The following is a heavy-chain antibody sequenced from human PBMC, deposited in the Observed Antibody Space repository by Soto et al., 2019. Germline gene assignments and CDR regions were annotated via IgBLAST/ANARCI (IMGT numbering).Heavy chain of an antibody. CDR2: SSGSGGGS. Sequence: EVQLLESGGGLVQPGGSLRLSCVGSGFTFSSFAMNWVRQAPGKGLEWVSVSSGSGGGSYYADSVKGRFAISKDNSKNTLFLQMNSLRAEDTAVYYCARERNSFYGMDVWGPGTTVTVSS. CDR3: ARERNSFYGMDV. J-gene: IGHJ6*02. D-gene: IGHD4-4*01. CDR1: GFTFSSFA. V-gene: IGHV3-23*01.